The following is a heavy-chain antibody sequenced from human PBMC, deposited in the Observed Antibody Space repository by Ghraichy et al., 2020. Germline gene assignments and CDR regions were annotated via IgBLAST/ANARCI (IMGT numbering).Heavy chain of an antibody. D-gene: IGHD1-26*01. Sequence: SETLSLTCTVSGGSISSGGYHWSWIRQFPGKGLEWIGYIYYSGSTYYTPSLKSRVSISEDTSKNELYLKMTSVTAADTAVYYCARGYSGKNGWFDPWGQGTLVNVSS. CDR3: ARGYSGKNGWFDP. J-gene: IGHJ5*02. CDR1: GGSISSGGYH. V-gene: IGHV4-31*03. CDR2: IYYSGST.